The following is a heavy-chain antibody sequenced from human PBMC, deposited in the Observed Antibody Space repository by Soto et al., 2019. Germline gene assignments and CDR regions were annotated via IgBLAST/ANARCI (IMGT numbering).Heavy chain of an antibody. D-gene: IGHD4-4*01. CDR3: ARKHSLDYIRWGLDP. J-gene: IGHJ5*02. Sequence: ASVKVSCKASGYPFSDNQIHWLRRAPGQGLEWMGRINPKSDDTNYAQKFQGRVTMTRDTSIDTAYLELTGLTSDDTATYYCARKHSLDYIRWGLDPWGQGTMVTV. CDR2: INPKSDDT. V-gene: IGHV1-2*02. CDR1: GYPFSDNQ.